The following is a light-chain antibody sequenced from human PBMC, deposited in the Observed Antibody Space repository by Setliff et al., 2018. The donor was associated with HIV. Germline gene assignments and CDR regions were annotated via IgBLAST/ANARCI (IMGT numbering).Light chain of an antibody. CDR1: SSDIGTYNL. J-gene: IGLJ2*01. CDR3: CSYAGSATWV. Sequence: QSVLAQPASVSGSPGQSITISCTGTSSDIGTYNLVSWYQQYPGKAPKLMIYDDSKRPSGLSNRFSGSKSGNTASLTISGLQAEDEADYYCCSYAGSATWVFGGGTE. V-gene: IGLV2-23*01. CDR2: DDS.